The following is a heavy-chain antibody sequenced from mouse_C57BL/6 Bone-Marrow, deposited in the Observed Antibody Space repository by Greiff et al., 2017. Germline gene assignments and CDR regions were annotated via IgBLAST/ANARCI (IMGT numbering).Heavy chain of an antibody. CDR1: GFTFSDYY. J-gene: IGHJ2*01. Sequence: EVKLLESEGGLVQPGSSMKLSCTASGFTFSDYYMAWVRQVPEKGLEWVAIINSDGSSTYYLDSLKSRFILSRDNAKNILYLQLSSLKSEDTATYYGERGVVALDYWGQGTTLTVSS. V-gene: IGHV5-16*01. CDR2: INSDGSST. CDR3: ERGVVALDY. D-gene: IGHD1-1*01.